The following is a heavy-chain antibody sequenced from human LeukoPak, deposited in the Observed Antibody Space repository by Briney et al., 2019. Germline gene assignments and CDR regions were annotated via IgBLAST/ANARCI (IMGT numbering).Heavy chain of an antibody. J-gene: IGHJ6*03. D-gene: IGHD3-10*01. CDR2: ITSSGDYT. CDR1: GFTFSGYA. CDR3: ASGSGSYRTPYYYMDV. Sequence: GGSLRLSCAASGFTFSGYAMTWLPQAPGKGVEWVSAITSSGDYTYYADYVKGRFTISRDNSKNTLYLQMNSLRAEDTAVYYCASGSGSYRTPYYYMDVWGTGTTVTVSS. V-gene: IGHV3-23*01.